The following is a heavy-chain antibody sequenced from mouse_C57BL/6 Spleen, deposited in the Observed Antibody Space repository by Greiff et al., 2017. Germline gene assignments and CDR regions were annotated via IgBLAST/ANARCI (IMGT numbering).Heavy chain of an antibody. J-gene: IGHJ4*01. CDR3: ARNGNYGAMDY. CDR2: IYPSDSET. CDR1: GYTFTSYW. V-gene: IGHV1-61*01. D-gene: IGHD2-1*01. Sequence: QVQLQQPGAELVRPGSSVKLSCKASGYTFTSYWMDWVKQRPGQGLEWIGNIYPSDSETHYNQKFKDKATLTVDKSSSTAYMQLSSLTSEDSAVYYCARNGNYGAMDYWGQGTSVTVSS.